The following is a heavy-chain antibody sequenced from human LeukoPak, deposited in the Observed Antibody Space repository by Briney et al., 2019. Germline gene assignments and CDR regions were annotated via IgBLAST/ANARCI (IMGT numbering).Heavy chain of an antibody. CDR1: GGSTSSYY. J-gene: IGHJ3*02. D-gene: IGHD3-3*01. CDR3: ARSLTITIFGVASPRGAFDI. Sequence: SETLSLTCTVSGGSTSSYYWSWIRQPPGKGLEWIGYIYYSGSTNYNPSLKSRVAISVDTSKNQFSLKLSSVTAADTAVYYCARSLTITIFGVASPRGAFDIWGQGTMVTVSS. CDR2: IYYSGST. V-gene: IGHV4-59*01.